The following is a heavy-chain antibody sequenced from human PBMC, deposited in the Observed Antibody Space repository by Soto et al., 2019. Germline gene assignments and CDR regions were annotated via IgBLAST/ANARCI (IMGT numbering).Heavy chain of an antibody. D-gene: IGHD3-10*01. CDR1: GGSISSYY. CDR3: ARADGSYYYGMDV. Sequence: SETLSLTCTVSGGSISSYYWSWIRQPPGKGLEWIGYIYYSGSTNYNPSLKSRVTISVDTPKNQFSLKLSSVTAADTAVYYCARADGSYYYGMDVWGQGTTVTVSS. CDR2: IYYSGST. V-gene: IGHV4-59*01. J-gene: IGHJ6*02.